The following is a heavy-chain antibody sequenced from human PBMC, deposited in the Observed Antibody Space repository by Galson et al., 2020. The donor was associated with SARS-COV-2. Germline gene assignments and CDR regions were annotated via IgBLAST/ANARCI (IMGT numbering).Heavy chain of an antibody. D-gene: IGHD3-10*01. V-gene: IGHV4-31*03. CDR1: GGSISSGGYY. CDR3: ARWGRVRGIDV. Sequence: SETLSLTCTVSGGSISSGGYYWSWIRQHPGKGLEWIGYIYYSGSTYYNPSLKSRVTISVDTSKNQFSLKLSSVTAADTAVYYCARWGRVRGIDVWGQGTTVTVSS. CDR2: IYYSGST. J-gene: IGHJ6*02.